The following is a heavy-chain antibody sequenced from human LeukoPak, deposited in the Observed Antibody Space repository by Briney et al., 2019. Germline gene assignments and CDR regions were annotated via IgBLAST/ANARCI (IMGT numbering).Heavy chain of an antibody. CDR1: GYTFTSYG. CDR2: INAGNGNT. V-gene: IGHV1-3*01. Sequence: GASVKVSCKASGYTFTSYGISWVRQAPGQGLEWMGWINAGNGNTKYSQKFQGRVTITRDTSASTAYMELSSLRSEDTAVYYCARTLVRITMVRGVIWDYYGMDVWGQGTTVTVSS. CDR3: ARTLVRITMVRGVIWDYYGMDV. J-gene: IGHJ6*02. D-gene: IGHD3-10*01.